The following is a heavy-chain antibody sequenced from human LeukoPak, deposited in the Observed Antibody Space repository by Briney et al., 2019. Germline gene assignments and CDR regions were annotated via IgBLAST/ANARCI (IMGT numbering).Heavy chain of an antibody. D-gene: IGHD3-9*01. V-gene: IGHV3-30*02. CDR3: ARHGSGEYDILTGYPIPNWFDP. CDR1: GFTFSSYG. CDR2: IRYDGSNK. J-gene: IGHJ5*02. Sequence: GGSLRLSCAASGFTFSSYGMHWVRQAPGKGLEWVAFIRYDGSNKYYADSVKGRFTISRDNSKNTLYLQMNSLRAEDTAVYYCARHGSGEYDILTGYPIPNWFDPWGQGTLVTVSS.